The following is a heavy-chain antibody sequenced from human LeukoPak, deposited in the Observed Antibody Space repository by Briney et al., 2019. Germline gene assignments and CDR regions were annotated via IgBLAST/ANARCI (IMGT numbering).Heavy chain of an antibody. J-gene: IGHJ4*02. CDR2: ISGNGEKT. CDR1: GFTFSSYA. CDR3: ARETGSRADY. Sequence: GGSLRLSCAASGFTFSSYALSWVRQAPGKGLEWVSTISGNGEKTHYADSVKGRFIVSRDNFKNTLYLQMNSLRADDTAVYYCARETGSRADYWGQGTLVTVSS. D-gene: IGHD1-14*01. V-gene: IGHV3-23*01.